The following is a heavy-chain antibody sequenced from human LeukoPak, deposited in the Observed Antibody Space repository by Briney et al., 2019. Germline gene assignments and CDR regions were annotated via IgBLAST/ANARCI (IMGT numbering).Heavy chain of an antibody. CDR2: ITSSGDRT. CDR1: ESTSSDYA. V-gene: IGHV3-23*01. J-gene: IGHJ3*02. CDR3: ARDQWVPTIGDGLDI. Sequence: GGSLRLSCADSESTSSDYAMTWVRQAPGKALEWVSTITSSGDRTFYADAVKGRFTISRDNSKNILNLQMNSLRVEDTAVYYCARDQWVPTIGDGLDIWGPGTIVAVSS. D-gene: IGHD5-12*01.